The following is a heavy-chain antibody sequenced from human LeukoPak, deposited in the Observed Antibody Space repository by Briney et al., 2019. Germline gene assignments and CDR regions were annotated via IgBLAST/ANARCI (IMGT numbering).Heavy chain of an antibody. Sequence: GASVTVSCKASGYTFTTYYLHWVRQAPGQGLEWMGVINPNGGATTYAQKFQGRVTMTSDTSSSTVYMELSGLRSEDTAMYYCARDRGVAWRRPFDYWGQGTLVTVSS. CDR2: INPNGGAT. V-gene: IGHV1-46*01. CDR1: GYTFTTYY. CDR3: ARDRGVAWRRPFDY. D-gene: IGHD3-10*01. J-gene: IGHJ4*02.